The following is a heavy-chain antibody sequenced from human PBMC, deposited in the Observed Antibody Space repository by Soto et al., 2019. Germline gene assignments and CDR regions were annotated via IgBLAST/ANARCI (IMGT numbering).Heavy chain of an antibody. V-gene: IGHV4-34*01. CDR3: ARRYDFWSGYYMTHFDY. D-gene: IGHD3-3*01. Sequence: LSLTCAVYGGSFSGYYWSWIRQPPGKGLEWIGEINHSGSTNYNPSLKSRVTISVDTSKNQFSLKLSSVTAADTAVYYCARRYDFWSGYYMTHFDYWGQGTLVTVSS. J-gene: IGHJ4*02. CDR1: GGSFSGYY. CDR2: INHSGST.